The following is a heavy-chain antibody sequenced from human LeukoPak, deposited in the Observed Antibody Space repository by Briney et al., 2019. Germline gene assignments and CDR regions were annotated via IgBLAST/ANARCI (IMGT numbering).Heavy chain of an antibody. CDR1: GFTFSSYW. J-gene: IGHJ5*02. CDR2: IKQDGSEK. D-gene: IGHD1-1*01. CDR3: ARDYCTTSSCSTRWFDP. V-gene: IGHV3-7*01. Sequence: GGSLRLSCAASGFTFSSYWMSWVRQAPGKGLEWVANIKQDGSEKYYVDSVKGRFTISRDNAKNSLYLQMNSLRADDTAVYYCARDYCTTSSCSTRWFDPWGQGTLVTVSS.